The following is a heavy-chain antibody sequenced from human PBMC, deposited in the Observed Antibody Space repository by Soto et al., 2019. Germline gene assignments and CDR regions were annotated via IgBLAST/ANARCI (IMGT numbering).Heavy chain of an antibody. CDR2: IDPSDSYT. V-gene: IGHV5-10-1*01. D-gene: IGHD3-10*01. CDR1: GYSFTIYW. J-gene: IGHJ6*02. Sequence: PGESLKISCKGSGYSFTIYWISWVRQMPGKGLEWMGRIDPSDSYTNYSPSFQGHVTISADKSISTAYLQWSSLKASDTAMYYCARIITMVRGVTSVYYYYYGMDVWGQGTTVTVSS. CDR3: ARIITMVRGVTSVYYYYYGMDV.